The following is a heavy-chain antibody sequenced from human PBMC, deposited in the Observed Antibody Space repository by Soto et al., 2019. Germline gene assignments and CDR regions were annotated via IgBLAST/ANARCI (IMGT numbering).Heavy chain of an antibody. V-gene: IGHV4-59*01. CDR2: ISYSGNT. D-gene: IGHD2-8*01. J-gene: IGHJ4*02. Sequence: SETLSLTCTVSGGSISNFYWSWIRQPPGKGLEWIGYISYSGNTNYNPSLKSRVSISVDTSKNQLSLNLTSVTAADTAVYYCARAPMVLSRSYFDSWGPGT. CDR3: ARAPMVLSRSYFDS. CDR1: GGSISNFY.